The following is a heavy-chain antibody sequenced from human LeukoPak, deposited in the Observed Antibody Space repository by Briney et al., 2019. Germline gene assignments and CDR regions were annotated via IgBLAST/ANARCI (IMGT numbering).Heavy chain of an antibody. J-gene: IGHJ6*02. CDR2: IIPIFGTA. CDR1: GGTFSSYA. V-gene: IGHV1-69*13. CDR3: ASYYYGSGRAYYYYYGMDV. D-gene: IGHD3-10*01. Sequence: SVKVSCKASGGTFSSYAISWVRQAPGQGLEWMEGIIPIFGTANYAQKFQGRVTITADGSTSTAYMELSSLRSEDTAVYYCASYYYGSGRAYYYYYGMDVWGQGTTVTVSS.